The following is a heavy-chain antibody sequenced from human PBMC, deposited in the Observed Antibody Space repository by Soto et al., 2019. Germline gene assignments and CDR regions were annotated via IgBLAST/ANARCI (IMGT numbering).Heavy chain of an antibody. Sequence: MWWPRQAPGQGLEWMGGINPIFDITNYAQKFQGRVTITADESTSTAYMELSSLGSDYTAVEYCARLGYLPGSDVWRKGTSVP. D-gene: IGHD2-15*01. V-gene: IGHV1-69*01. CDR2: INPIFDIT. CDR3: ARLGYLPGSDV. J-gene: IGHJ6*01.